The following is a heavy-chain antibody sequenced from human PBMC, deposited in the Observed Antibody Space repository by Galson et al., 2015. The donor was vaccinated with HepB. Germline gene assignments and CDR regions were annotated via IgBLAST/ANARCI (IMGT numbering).Heavy chain of an antibody. CDR1: GGSISSSSYY. CDR2: IYYRGST. Sequence: LSLTCTVSGGSISSSSYYWGWIRQPPGKGLEWIGSIYYRGSTYYNPSLKSRVTISVDTSKNQFSLKLSSVTAADTAVYYCARREAAAKGDCAFDIWGQGTMVTISS. J-gene: IGHJ3*02. CDR3: ARREAAAKGDCAFDI. V-gene: IGHV4-39*01. D-gene: IGHD6-13*01.